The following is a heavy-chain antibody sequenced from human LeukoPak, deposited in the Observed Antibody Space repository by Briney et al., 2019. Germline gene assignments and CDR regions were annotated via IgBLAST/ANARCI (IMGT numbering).Heavy chain of an antibody. V-gene: IGHV3-7*01. CDR3: ARDGGSSGSYPY. D-gene: IGHD1-26*01. CDR2: IKQDGSEK. J-gene: IGHJ4*02. Sequence: GGSLRLSCAASGFTFSDYYMSWIRQAPGKGLEWVANIKQDGSEKSYVESVKGRFTISRDKAKNSLYLQMNSLRAEDTALYYCARDGGSSGSYPYWGQGILVTVSS. CDR1: GFTFSDYY.